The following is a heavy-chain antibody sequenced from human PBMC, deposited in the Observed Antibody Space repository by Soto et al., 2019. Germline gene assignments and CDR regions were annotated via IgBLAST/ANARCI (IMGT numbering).Heavy chain of an antibody. Sequence: SETLSLTCTVSGGSISSGGYYWSWIRQHPGKGLEWIGYIYYSGSTYYNPSLKSRVTISVDTSKNQFSLKLISVTAADTAVYYCARDFRRIGGMEVWVQGTTVTV. V-gene: IGHV4-31*03. CDR2: IYYSGST. J-gene: IGHJ6*02. CDR1: GGSISSGGYY. CDR3: ARDFRRIGGMEV.